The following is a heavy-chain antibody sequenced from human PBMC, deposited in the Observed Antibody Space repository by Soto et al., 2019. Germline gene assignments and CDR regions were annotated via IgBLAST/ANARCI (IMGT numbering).Heavy chain of an antibody. CDR2: IYSGGST. CDR1: GFTVSSNY. CDR3: ARTSIAAREYYYYYTDV. J-gene: IGHJ6*03. Sequence: EVQLVESGGGLVQPGGSLRLSCAASGFTVSSNYRSWVRQAPGEGLEWVSVIYSGGSTYYADSVKGRFTLSRENSKNTLYLHMNSLRAADTAVYYCARTSIAAREYYYYYTDVWGKGTPVTVSS. V-gene: IGHV3-66*01. D-gene: IGHD6-6*01.